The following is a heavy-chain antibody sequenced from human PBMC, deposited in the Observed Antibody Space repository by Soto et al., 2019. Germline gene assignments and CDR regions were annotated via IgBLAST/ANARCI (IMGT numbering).Heavy chain of an antibody. V-gene: IGHV1-69*12. J-gene: IGHJ4*02. Sequence: QVQLVQSGAEVKKPGSSVKVSCKASGGTFSSYAISWVRQAPGQGLEWMGGIIPIFGTANYAQKFQGRVTITADDATSTAYMELSSLRSEDTAVYYCARALREYSYGYSHYGYWGQGTLVTVSS. CDR1: GGTFSSYA. CDR2: IIPIFGTA. CDR3: ARALREYSYGYSHYGY. D-gene: IGHD5-18*01.